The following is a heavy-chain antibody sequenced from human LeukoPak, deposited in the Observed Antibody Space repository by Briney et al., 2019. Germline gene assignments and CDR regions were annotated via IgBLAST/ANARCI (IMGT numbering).Heavy chain of an antibody. CDR1: GYTFTSYG. J-gene: IGHJ4*02. CDR3: ARGRLITIFGALIPGVFDY. D-gene: IGHD3-3*01. CDR2: ISAYNGNT. Sequence: GASVKVSCKASGYTFTSYGISWVRQAPGQGLEWMGWISAYNGNTNYAQKLQGRVTMTTDTSTSTAYMELRSLRSDDTAVYYCARGRLITIFGALIPGVFDYWGQGTLVTVSS. V-gene: IGHV1-18*01.